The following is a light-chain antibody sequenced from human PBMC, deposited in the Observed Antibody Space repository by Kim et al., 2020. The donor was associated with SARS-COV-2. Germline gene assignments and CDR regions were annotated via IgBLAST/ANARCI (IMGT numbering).Light chain of an antibody. CDR1: QGHGND. CDR2: GAS. J-gene: IGKJ4*01. CDR3: LQHSTYPLT. Sequence: SAGGNRVTITCRTSQGHGNDLGWFQQKTGKAPKRLIYGASSLQSGVPSRFSGSGSGTEFTLTISSLQPEDFATYYCLQHSTYPLTFGGGTKVDIK. V-gene: IGKV1-17*01.